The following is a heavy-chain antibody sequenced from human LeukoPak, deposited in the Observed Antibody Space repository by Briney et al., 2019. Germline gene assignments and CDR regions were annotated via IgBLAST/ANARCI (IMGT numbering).Heavy chain of an antibody. Sequence: PSETLSLTCTGSGGSISSYYWSWIRQPPGKGLEWIGYIYYSGSTNYNPSLKSRVTISVDTSKNQFSLKLSSVTAADTAVYYCARAARRGEWFDPWGQGTLVTVSS. V-gene: IGHV4-59*01. D-gene: IGHD3-10*01. CDR3: ARAARRGEWFDP. CDR1: GGSISSYY. J-gene: IGHJ5*02. CDR2: IYYSGST.